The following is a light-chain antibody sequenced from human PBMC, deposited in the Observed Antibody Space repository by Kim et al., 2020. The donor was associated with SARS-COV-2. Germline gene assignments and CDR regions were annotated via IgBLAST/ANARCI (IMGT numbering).Light chain of an antibody. CDR3: LQDYNLWT. CDR2: AAS. Sequence: SASVGDRVTITCRASQGIANDLGWYQQKPGKAPKLLIYAASSLQSGVPSRFSGSGSGTDFTLTISSLQPEDFATYYCLQDYNLWTFGQGTKVEIK. J-gene: IGKJ1*01. V-gene: IGKV1-6*01. CDR1: QGIAND.